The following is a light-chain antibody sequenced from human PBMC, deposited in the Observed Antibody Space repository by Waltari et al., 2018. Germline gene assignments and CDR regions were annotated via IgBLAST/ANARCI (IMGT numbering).Light chain of an antibody. CDR2: RNN. V-gene: IGLV1-47*01. J-gene: IGLJ3*02. CDR3: AAWDDSRWKV. CDR1: SSNIGSNY. Sequence: QSVLTQPPPASGTPGQRVTISCSGSSSNIGSNYVYWYQQLPGTAPKLLIYRNNQRPSGVPDRFSGSKSGTSASLAISGLRSEDEADYYCAAWDDSRWKVFGGGTKLTVL.